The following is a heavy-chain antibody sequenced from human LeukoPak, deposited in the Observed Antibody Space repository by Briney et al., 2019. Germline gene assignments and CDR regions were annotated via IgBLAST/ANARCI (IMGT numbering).Heavy chain of an antibody. J-gene: IGHJ6*03. CDR3: AKHLGTTVISYYYYYMDV. CDR2: ISGSGGST. D-gene: IGHD4-11*01. V-gene: IGHV3-23*01. Sequence: PGGSLRLSCAASGFTFSSYAMSWVRQAPGKGLEWVSAISGSGGSTYYADSVKGRFTISRDNSKNTLYLQMNSLRAEDTAVYYFAKHLGTTVISYYYYYMDVWGKGTTVTVSS. CDR1: GFTFSSYA.